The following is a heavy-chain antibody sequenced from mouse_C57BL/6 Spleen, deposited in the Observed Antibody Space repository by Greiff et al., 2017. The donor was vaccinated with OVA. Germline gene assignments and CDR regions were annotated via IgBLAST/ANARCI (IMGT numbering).Heavy chain of an antibody. D-gene: IGHD3-3*01. V-gene: IGHV1-55*01. CDR3: ARDLRGYYAMDY. CDR1: GYTFTSYW. Sequence: VQLQQSGAELVKPGASVKMSCKASGYTFTSYWITWVKQRPGQGLEWIGDIYPGSGSTNYNEKFKSKATLTVDTSSSTAYMQLSSLTSEDSAVYYCARDLRGYYAMDYWGQGTSVTVSS. J-gene: IGHJ4*01. CDR2: IYPGSGST.